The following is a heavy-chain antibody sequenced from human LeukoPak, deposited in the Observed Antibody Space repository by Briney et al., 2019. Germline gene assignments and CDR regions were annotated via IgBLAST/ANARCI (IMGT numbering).Heavy chain of an antibody. CDR1: GFTFDDYA. V-gene: IGHV3-9*01. CDR2: ISWNSGSM. D-gene: IGHD6-13*01. Sequence: GGSLRLSCEASGFTFDDYAMHWVRQAPGKGLEWVSGISWNSGSMGYVDSVKGRFTISRDNAKNSLYLQMNSLRAEDTAVYYCARLTSSNWPDYYYYYMDVWGKGTTVIVSS. CDR3: ARLTSSNWPDYYYYYMDV. J-gene: IGHJ6*03.